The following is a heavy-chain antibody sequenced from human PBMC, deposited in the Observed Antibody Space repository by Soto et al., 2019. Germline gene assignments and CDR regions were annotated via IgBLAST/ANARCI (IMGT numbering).Heavy chain of an antibody. CDR2: IYSTDNT. V-gene: IGHV4-39*07. CDR3: ANFTWYFDL. Sequence: SETLSLTCTVSGVSVISNSYSWGWIRQSPGKGLEWIGTIYSTDNTYYNPSLLSRVTISVDTSKNQFSLQLSSVTAADTSVYYCANFTWYFDLWARGTPVTVS. J-gene: IGHJ2*01. CDR1: GVSVISNSYS.